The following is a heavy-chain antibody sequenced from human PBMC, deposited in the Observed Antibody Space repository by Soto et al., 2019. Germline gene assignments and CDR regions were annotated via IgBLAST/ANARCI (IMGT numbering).Heavy chain of an antibody. Sequence: GGSLRLSCSASGFTFSEYSMPWVRQAPGKGLQYVSTISSDGDSTYYADSVKGRFTISRDNSKTTLYLQMNSLRPEDTAVYYCVKVSTFYDILTGYYSTNFFDPWGQGTLVTVSS. V-gene: IGHV3-64D*06. D-gene: IGHD3-9*01. CDR2: ISSDGDST. CDR3: VKVSTFYDILTGYYSTNFFDP. J-gene: IGHJ5*02. CDR1: GFTFSEYS.